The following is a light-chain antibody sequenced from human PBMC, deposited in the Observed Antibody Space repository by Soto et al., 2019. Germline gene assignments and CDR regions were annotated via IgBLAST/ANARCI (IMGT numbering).Light chain of an antibody. CDR1: QAISTS. Sequence: DIQLTQSPSFLSASVGDRVTVSCRASQAISTSLAWFQQKAGKVPQLLVYPASTLQDVVPSRVSGSGSGTYFTLTINNLQAEDFATYYCQHLRTYPFSFGQGTKLDI. J-gene: IGKJ2*03. CDR2: PAS. CDR3: QHLRTYPFS. V-gene: IGKV1-9*01.